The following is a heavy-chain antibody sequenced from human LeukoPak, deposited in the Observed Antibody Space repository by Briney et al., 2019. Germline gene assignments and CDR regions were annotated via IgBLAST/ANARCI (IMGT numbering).Heavy chain of an antibody. CDR3: ARQGVHSGYDLVYFQH. V-gene: IGHV1-2*06. CDR1: GYTFTGYY. D-gene: IGHD5-12*01. J-gene: IGHJ1*01. Sequence: VASVKVSCKASGYTFTGYYMHWVRQAPGQGLEWMGRINPNSGGTNYAQKFQGRVTMTRDTSISTAYLQWSSLKASDTAMYYCARQGVHSGYDLVYFQHWGQGTLVTVSS. CDR2: INPNSGGT.